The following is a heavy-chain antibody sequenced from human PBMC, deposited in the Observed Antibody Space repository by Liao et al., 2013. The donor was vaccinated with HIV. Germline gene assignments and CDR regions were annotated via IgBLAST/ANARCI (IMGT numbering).Heavy chain of an antibody. Sequence: QLQLQESGPGLVKPSETLSLTCTVSGGSISSSAYYWGWIRQSPETGLEWIGSIHYGGTTYYNPSLESRVTISVDTSKNQFSLKLSSVTAADTAVYYCARGGRRALPGGFPLRYWGQGTLVTVSS. CDR1: GGSISSSAYY. V-gene: IGHV4-39*07. CDR2: IHYGGTT. CDR3: ARGGRRALPGGFPLRY. J-gene: IGHJ4*02. D-gene: IGHD2-8*02.